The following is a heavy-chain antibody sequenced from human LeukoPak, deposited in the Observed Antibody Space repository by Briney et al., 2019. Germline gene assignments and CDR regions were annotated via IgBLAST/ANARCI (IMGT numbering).Heavy chain of an antibody. V-gene: IGHV1-8*01. J-gene: IGHJ6*03. CDR2: MNPNSGNT. CDR1: GYTFTSYD. Sequence: ASVTVSCEASGYTFTSYDINWVRQATGQGLEWMGWMNPNSGNTGYAQKFQGRVTMTRNTSISTAYMELSSLRSEDTAVYYCARSPGYYDFWSGYYTPLDYYYYYMDVWGKGTTVIVSS. CDR3: ARSPGYYDFWSGYYTPLDYYYYYMDV. D-gene: IGHD3-3*01.